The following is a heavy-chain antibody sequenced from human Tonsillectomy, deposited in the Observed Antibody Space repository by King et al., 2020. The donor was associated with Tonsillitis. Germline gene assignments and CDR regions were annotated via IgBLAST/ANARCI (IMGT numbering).Heavy chain of an antibody. D-gene: IGHD3-3*01. Sequence: QLQESGPGLVKPSETLSLTCTVSGYSISSGYYWGWIRQPPGKGLEWIGSIYHSGSTYYNPSLKSRVTISVDTSRNQFSLKLSSVTAAATAVYYCARAFYDFWSCYYYFDYWGQGTLVTVAS. CDR1: GYSISSGYY. V-gene: IGHV4-38-2*02. CDR2: IYHSGST. CDR3: ARAFYDFWSCYYYFDY. J-gene: IGHJ4*02.